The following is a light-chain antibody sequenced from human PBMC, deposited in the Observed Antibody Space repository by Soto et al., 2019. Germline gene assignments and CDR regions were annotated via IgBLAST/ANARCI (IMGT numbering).Light chain of an antibody. Sequence: DIQLTQSPSFLSASVGDRVTITCRASQAISTYLAWYQQKPGEAPNLLIYAASTLQSGVPSRFSGSGSGAEFTLTVSSLQPEDSATYYCQQLNRFPLTFGGGTKV. V-gene: IGKV1-9*01. CDR2: AAS. J-gene: IGKJ4*01. CDR3: QQLNRFPLT. CDR1: QAISTY.